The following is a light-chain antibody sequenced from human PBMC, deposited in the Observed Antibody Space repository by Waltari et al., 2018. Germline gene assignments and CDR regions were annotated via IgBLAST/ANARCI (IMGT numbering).Light chain of an antibody. CDR3: QQRSNWPPLT. V-gene: IGKV3-11*01. CDR2: DAS. CDR1: QSVSPY. Sequence: EIVLTQSPATLSLSPGAGATLSCRASQSVSPYLAWYQQKPGQAPRLLIYDASNRATGIPARFSGSGSGTDFTLTISSLEPEDFAVYYCQQRSNWPPLTFGGGTKVEIK. J-gene: IGKJ4*01.